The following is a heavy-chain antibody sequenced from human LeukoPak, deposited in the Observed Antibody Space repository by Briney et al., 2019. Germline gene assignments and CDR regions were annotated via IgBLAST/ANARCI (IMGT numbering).Heavy chain of an antibody. CDR1: GYTFTNYA. CDR2: ISTYNGNP. D-gene: IGHD3-16*01. V-gene: IGHV1-18*01. J-gene: IGHJ3*01. CDR3: AREDPGGAFDV. Sequence: GASVKVSCKASGYTFTNYAISWVRQAPGQGLEWMGWISTYNGNPDYTQRLQGRVTMTTDTSTSTAYMELRSLKSDDTAVYYCAREDPGGAFDVWGRGTMVTVSS.